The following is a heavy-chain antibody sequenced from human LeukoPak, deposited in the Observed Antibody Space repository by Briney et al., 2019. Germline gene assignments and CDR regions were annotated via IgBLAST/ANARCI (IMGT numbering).Heavy chain of an antibody. CDR2: IYTSGST. CDR3: AREIFLGYYYMDV. Sequence: SETLSLTCTVSGGSISSGSYYWSWIRQPAGKGLAWIGRIYTSGSTNYNPSLKSRVTISVDTSKNQFSLKLSSVTAADTAVYYCAREIFLGYYYMDVWGKGTTVTISS. V-gene: IGHV4-61*02. CDR1: GGSISSGSYY. J-gene: IGHJ6*03. D-gene: IGHD3-3*01.